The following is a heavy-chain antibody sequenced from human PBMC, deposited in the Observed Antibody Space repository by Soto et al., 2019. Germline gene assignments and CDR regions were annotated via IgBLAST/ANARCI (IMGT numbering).Heavy chain of an antibody. CDR1: GASINNNDYY. CDR2: VYYSGST. D-gene: IGHD3-22*01. CDR3: ARMSYFYDKWYFDL. V-gene: IGHV4-30-4*01. Sequence: SEPLSLTCTVSGASINNNDYYWSWIRQTPGKGLEWIGYVYYSGSTDYIPSLKSRLSMSIDKSQNQFTLKMNSVTAADTATYYCARMSYFYDKWYFDLWGRGTQVTVSS. J-gene: IGHJ2*01.